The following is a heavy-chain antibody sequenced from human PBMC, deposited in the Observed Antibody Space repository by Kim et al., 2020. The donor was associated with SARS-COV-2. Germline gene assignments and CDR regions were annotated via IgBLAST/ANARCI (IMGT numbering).Heavy chain of an antibody. CDR2: ISWDGGST. Sequence: GGSLRLSCAASGFTFDDYTMQWVRQAPGKGLEWVSIISWDGGSTYYAESVKGRVTISRDNSKNSLYLQMNSLRTEDTALYYCAKGKVRAAAGPPFDYWGRGTLATVSS. J-gene: IGHJ4*02. D-gene: IGHD6-13*01. V-gene: IGHV3-43*01. CDR3: AKGKVRAAAGPPFDY. CDR1: GFTFDDYT.